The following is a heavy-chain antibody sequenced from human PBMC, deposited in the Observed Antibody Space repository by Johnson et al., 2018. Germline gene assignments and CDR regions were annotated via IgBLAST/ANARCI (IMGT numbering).Heavy chain of an antibody. V-gene: IGHV6-1*01. CDR1: GASVSSNSAA. CDR2: TYYRSKWYN. Sequence: QVQLQESGPGLVKPSQTLSLTCAISGASVSSNSAAWIWIRQSPSRGLGWIGRTYYRSKWYNVYAESVKSRMTINPDTSKNQYYLQLKSVTPDETAIYYCARAVGRHGSGWGGMDVWGQGTTVTVSS. D-gene: IGHD6-19*01. J-gene: IGHJ6*02. CDR3: ARAVGRHGSGWGGMDV.